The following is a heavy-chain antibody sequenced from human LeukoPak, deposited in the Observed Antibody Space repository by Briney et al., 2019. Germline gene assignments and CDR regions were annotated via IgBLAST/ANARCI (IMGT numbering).Heavy chain of an antibody. J-gene: IGHJ3*02. CDR3: ARDRETGALDAFDI. CDR2: INPSGGST. D-gene: IGHD7-27*01. CDR1: GYTFTSNY. Sequence: ASVKVSCKASGYTFTSNYIHWVRQAPGQGLEWMGIINPSGGSTSYAQKFQGRVTMTRDTSTSTVYMELSSLRSEDTAVYYCARDRETGALDAFDIWGQGTMVTVPS. V-gene: IGHV1-46*01.